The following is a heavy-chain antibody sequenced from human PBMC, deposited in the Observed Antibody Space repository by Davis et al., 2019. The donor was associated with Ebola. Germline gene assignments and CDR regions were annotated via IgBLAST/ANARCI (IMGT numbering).Heavy chain of an antibody. CDR1: GYTFTSYD. Sequence: ASVKVSCKASGYTFTSYDINWVRQATGQGLEWMGWMNPNSGNTGYAQKFQGRVTMTRNTSISTAYMELRSLRSDDTAVYYCARAMIMITFGGVIVPDYWGQGTLVTVSS. CDR2: MNPNSGNT. D-gene: IGHD3-16*02. CDR3: ARAMIMITFGGVIVPDY. V-gene: IGHV1-8*01. J-gene: IGHJ4*02.